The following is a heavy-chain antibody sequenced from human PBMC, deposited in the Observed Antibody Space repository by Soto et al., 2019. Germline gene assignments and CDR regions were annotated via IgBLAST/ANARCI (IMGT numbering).Heavy chain of an antibody. D-gene: IGHD1-7*01. Sequence: EVQLLESGGGLVQPGGSLRLSCAASGFTFNYYAMTWVCQAPGKGLEWVSSVSGTGGATYYADSVKGRFTVSRDNSKNTLFLQMNSLRAEDTAVYYCAKNLIDRYFFDYWGQGSLVTVSS. V-gene: IGHV3-23*01. J-gene: IGHJ4*02. CDR2: VSGTGGAT. CDR3: AKNLIDRYFFDY. CDR1: GFTFNYYA.